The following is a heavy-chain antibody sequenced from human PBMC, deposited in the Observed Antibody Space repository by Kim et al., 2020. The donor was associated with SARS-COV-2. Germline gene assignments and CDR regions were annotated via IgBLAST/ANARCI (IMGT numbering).Heavy chain of an antibody. Sequence: GGSLRLSCAGSGLTFNNYARTWVRQAPGKGLEWVSAISGSGNYSYYADSVKGRFTISRHNSKNMVYLQMNSLRADDTALYYCQKGLSGSGGQGTLVTVSS. CDR1: GLTFNNYA. CDR2: ISGSGNYS. D-gene: IGHD3-3*01. V-gene: IGHV3-23*01. J-gene: IGHJ4*02. CDR3: QKGLSGS.